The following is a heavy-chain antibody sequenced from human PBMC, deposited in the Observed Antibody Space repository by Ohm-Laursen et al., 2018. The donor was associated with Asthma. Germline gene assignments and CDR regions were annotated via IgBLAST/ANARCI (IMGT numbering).Heavy chain of an antibody. CDR1: GGSVSSGSYY. D-gene: IGHD3-10*02. V-gene: IGHV4-61*01. J-gene: IGHJ4*02. CDR2: IYYSGST. CDR3: ARADMFAYFDY. Sequence: SETLSLTCTVSGGSVSSGSYYWSWIRQPPGKGLEWIGYIYYSGSTNYNPSLKSRVTISVDTSKNQFSLKLSSVTAADTAVYYCARADMFAYFDYWGQGTLVTVSS.